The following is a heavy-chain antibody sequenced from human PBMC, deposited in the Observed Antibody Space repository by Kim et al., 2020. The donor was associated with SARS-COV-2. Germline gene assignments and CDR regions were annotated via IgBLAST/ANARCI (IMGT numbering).Heavy chain of an antibody. CDR2: EK. J-gene: IGHJ4*02. D-gene: IGHD3-16*01. Sequence: EKYYVDSVKGRFTISRDNAKNSLYLQMNSLRAEDTAVYYCARFGGYDVDYWGQGTLVTVSS. CDR3: ARFGGYDVDY. V-gene: IGHV3-7*01.